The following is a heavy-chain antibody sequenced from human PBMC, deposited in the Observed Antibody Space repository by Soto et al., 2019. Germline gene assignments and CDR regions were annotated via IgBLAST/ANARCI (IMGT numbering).Heavy chain of an antibody. CDR2: ISSSSSYI. Sequence: GGSLRLSCAASGFTFSSYSMNWVRQAPGKGLEWVSSISSSSSYIYYADSVKGRFTISRDNAKNSLYLQMNSLRAEDTAVYYCARWGGSTSARDDAFDIWGQGTMVTVSS. CDR3: ARWGGSTSARDDAFDI. V-gene: IGHV3-21*01. CDR1: GFTFSSYS. D-gene: IGHD2-2*01. J-gene: IGHJ3*02.